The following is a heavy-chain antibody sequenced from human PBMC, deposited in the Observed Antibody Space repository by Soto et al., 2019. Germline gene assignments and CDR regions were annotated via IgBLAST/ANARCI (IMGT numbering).Heavy chain of an antibody. D-gene: IGHD1-26*01. V-gene: IGHV3-30*03. Sequence: VQLVESGGGVVQPGRSLRLSCVASEFTFSSHLMQLVRQAPRKGLEWVAFISNDGDDKNYADSVKGRFTISRDNSKDTVYLEIHSLRPEDTALYHCARDEAFSAPYYLDYWGQGTLVIVS. CDR1: EFTFSSHL. CDR2: ISNDGDDK. CDR3: ARDEAFSAPYYLDY. J-gene: IGHJ4*02.